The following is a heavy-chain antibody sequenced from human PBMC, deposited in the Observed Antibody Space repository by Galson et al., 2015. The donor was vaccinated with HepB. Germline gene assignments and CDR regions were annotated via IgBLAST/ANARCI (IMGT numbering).Heavy chain of an antibody. V-gene: IGHV3-23*01. Sequence: SLRLSCAASGFTFSSYAMHWVRQAPGKGLEWVSSISPNGGSTCYAETVKGRFTITRDTSTNTLYMQMNSLRSEDTAVYYCARDRVVRGHNYYYYGMDVWGQGTTVTVSS. CDR3: ARDRVVRGHNYYYYGMDV. CDR2: ISPNGGST. D-gene: IGHD3-10*01. CDR1: GFTFSSYA. J-gene: IGHJ6*02.